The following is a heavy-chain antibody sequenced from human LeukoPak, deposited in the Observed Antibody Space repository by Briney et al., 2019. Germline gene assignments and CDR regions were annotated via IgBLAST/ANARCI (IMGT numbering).Heavy chain of an antibody. Sequence: ASVTVSCKASGYTFTSYGISWVRQAPGQGLEWMGWISAYNGNTNYAQKFQGRVTITADESTSTAYMELSSLRSEDTAVYYCARDSYSGYDPSYGCHYWGQGTLVTVSS. D-gene: IGHD5-12*01. CDR3: ARDSYSGYDPSYGCHY. V-gene: IGHV1-18*01. CDR2: ISAYNGNT. J-gene: IGHJ4*02. CDR1: GYTFTSYG.